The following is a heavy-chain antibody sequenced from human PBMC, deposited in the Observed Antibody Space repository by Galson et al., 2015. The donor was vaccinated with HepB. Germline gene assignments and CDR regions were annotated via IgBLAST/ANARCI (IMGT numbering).Heavy chain of an antibody. V-gene: IGHV3-74*01. Sequence: RLSCAASGFTFCLYWMHWVRQAPRKRLVWVSRLYNDGPTTHYADSVKGRFTISRDYAKNTLYLQMNSRRAEDTAVYYCARPYGGNYHFDYWGQGTLVTVSS. CDR3: ARPYGGNYHFDY. J-gene: IGHJ4*02. D-gene: IGHD4-23*01. CDR1: GFTFCLYW. CDR2: LYNDGPTT.